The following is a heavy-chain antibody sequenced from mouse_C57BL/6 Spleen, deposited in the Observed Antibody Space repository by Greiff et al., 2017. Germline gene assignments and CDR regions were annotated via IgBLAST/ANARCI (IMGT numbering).Heavy chain of an antibody. CDR2: IYPGDGDT. CDR3: ARSLFITTVVAPGYYAMDY. Sequence: QVQLQQSGAELVKPGASVKISCKASGYAFSSYWMNWVKQRPGKGLEWIGQIYPGDGDTNYNGKFKGKATLTADKSSSTAYMQLSSLTSEDSAVYVCARSLFITTVVAPGYYAMDYWGQGTSVTVSS. V-gene: IGHV1-80*01. D-gene: IGHD1-1*01. CDR1: GYAFSSYW. J-gene: IGHJ4*01.